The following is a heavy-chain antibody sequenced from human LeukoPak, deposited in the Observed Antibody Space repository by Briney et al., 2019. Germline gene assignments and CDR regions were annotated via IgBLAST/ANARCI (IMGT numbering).Heavy chain of an antibody. D-gene: IGHD1-26*01. V-gene: IGHV7-4-1*02. J-gene: IGHJ4*02. CDR1: GYTFTSYY. CDR2: INTNTGTP. CDR3: ARNAGRNNGKYPFDY. Sequence: GASVKVSCKASGYTFTSYYMHWVRQAPGQGLEWMGWINTNTGTPTYAQGFTGRFVFSLDTSVSTAYLQISNLKAEDTAVYYCARNAGRNNGKYPFDYWGQGTLVTVSS.